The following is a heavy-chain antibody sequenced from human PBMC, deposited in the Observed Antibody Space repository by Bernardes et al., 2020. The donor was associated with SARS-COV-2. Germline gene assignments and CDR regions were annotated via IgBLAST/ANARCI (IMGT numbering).Heavy chain of an antibody. CDR1: GGSISSYY. CDR3: ARGPGGILEWLPIDY. D-gene: IGHD3-3*01. Sequence: SETLSLTCTVSGGSISSYYWSWIRQPPGKGLEWIGYIYYSGSTNYNPSLKSRVTISVDTSKNQFSLKLSSVTAADTAVYYCARGPGGILEWLPIDYWGQGTLVTVSS. J-gene: IGHJ4*02. V-gene: IGHV4-59*01. CDR2: IYYSGST.